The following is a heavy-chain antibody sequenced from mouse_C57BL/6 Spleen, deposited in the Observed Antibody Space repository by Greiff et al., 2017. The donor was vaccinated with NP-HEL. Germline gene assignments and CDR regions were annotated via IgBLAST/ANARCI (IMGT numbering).Heavy chain of an antibody. J-gene: IGHJ2*01. Sequence: EVQGVESGGGLVKPGGSLKLSCAASGFTFSSYTMSWVRQTPEKRLEWVATISGGGGNTYYPDSVKGRFTISRDNAKNTLYLQMSSLRSEDTALYYCARHTLPLYYGNYFDYWGQGTTLTVSS. V-gene: IGHV5-9*01. CDR2: ISGGGGNT. CDR1: GFTFSSYT. CDR3: ARHTLPLYYGNYFDY. D-gene: IGHD2-1*01.